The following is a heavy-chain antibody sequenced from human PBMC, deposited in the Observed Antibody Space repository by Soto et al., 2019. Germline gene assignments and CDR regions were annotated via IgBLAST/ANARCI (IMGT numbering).Heavy chain of an antibody. CDR3: ARSYYDYVWGSYRSAHFDY. V-gene: IGHV1-46*01. D-gene: IGHD3-16*02. J-gene: IGHJ4*02. CDR1: GYTFTSYY. CDR2: INPSGGST. Sequence: QVQLVQSGAEVKKPGASVKVSCKTSGYTFTSYYMHWVRQAPGQGLEWMGIINPSGGSTSYAQKFQGRVTMTRDTSTSTVYMELSSLRSVDTAVYYCARSYYDYVWGSYRSAHFDYWGQGTLVTVSS.